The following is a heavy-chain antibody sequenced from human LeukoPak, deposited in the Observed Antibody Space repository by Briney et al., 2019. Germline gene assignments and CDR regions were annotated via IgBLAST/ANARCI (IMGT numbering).Heavy chain of an antibody. V-gene: IGHV1-46*01. D-gene: IGHD2-15*01. Sequence: ASVTVSCKASGYTFTSYYMHWVRQAPGQGLEWMGIINPSGGSTSYAQKFQGRVTMTRDMSTSTVYMELSSLRSEDTAVYYCARGVAPTGFDYWGQGTLVTVSS. CDR2: INPSGGST. J-gene: IGHJ4*02. CDR1: GYTFTSYY. CDR3: ARGVAPTGFDY.